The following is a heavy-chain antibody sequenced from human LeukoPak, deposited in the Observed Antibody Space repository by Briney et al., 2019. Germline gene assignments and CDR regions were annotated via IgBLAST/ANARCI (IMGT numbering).Heavy chain of an antibody. J-gene: IGHJ4*02. CDR2: INWNGGST. Sequence: GGSLRLSCAPSGFIFEDYGMHWVRQAPGKGLEWVTGINWNGGSTGYADSVKGRFTISRDNAKNSLYRQMNSLRAEDTALYYCARWGSGYNLFDYWGQGILVTVSS. V-gene: IGHV3-20*04. D-gene: IGHD3-3*01. CDR1: GFIFEDYG. CDR3: ARWGSGYNLFDY.